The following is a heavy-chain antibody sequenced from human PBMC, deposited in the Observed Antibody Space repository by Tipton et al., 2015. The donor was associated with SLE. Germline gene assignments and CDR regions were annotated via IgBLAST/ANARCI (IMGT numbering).Heavy chain of an antibody. Sequence: SLRLSCAASGFTFSIFAMHWVRQAPGKGLEWVAVISYDGSNKYYADSVKGRFTISRDNSKNTLYLQMNSLRAEDTAVYYCARGPPRLVWYYFDYWGQGTLVTVSS. J-gene: IGHJ4*02. CDR1: GFTFSIFA. D-gene: IGHD3-16*01. CDR3: ARGPPRLVWYYFDY. V-gene: IGHV3-30*04. CDR2: ISYDGSNK.